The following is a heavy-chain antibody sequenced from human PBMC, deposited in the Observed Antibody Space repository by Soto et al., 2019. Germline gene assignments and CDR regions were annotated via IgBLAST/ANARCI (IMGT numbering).Heavy chain of an antibody. J-gene: IGHJ4*02. CDR1: GYTFTSYG. Sequence: QVQLVQSGAEVKKPGASVKVSCKASGYTFTSYGISWVRQAPGQGLEWMGWISAYNGNTKHAQKLQGRVTMTTDTPTRTAYMELRSPRSDDTAVYYCAREPNYFDYWGQGTLVTVSS. CDR2: ISAYNGNT. CDR3: AREPNYFDY. V-gene: IGHV1-18*01.